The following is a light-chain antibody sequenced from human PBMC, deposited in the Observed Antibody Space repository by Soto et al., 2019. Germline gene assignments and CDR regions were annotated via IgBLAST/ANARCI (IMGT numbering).Light chain of an antibody. Sequence: QSALTQPASVSGSPGQSITISCTGTSSDVGGYIYVSWYQQHPGKAPKLMIYDVTSRPSGVSYRFSGSKSGNTASLTISGLQAEDEADYYCSSYTTRSSYVFGTGTKVNVL. CDR1: SSDVGGYIY. CDR3: SSYTTRSSYV. V-gene: IGLV2-14*01. J-gene: IGLJ1*01. CDR2: DVT.